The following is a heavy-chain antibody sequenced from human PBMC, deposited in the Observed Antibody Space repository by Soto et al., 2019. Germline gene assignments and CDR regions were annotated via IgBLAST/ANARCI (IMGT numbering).Heavy chain of an antibody. Sequence: PSETLSLTGAVSGYSISSGYYWGCIRQPPGKGLEWIGSMYHSGNTYYNPSLKSRVTISVDTSKNQFSLKLSSVTAADTAVYYCARDLSSSSENWFDPWGQGILVTVSS. CDR1: GYSISSGYY. CDR3: ARDLSSSSENWFDP. CDR2: MYHSGNT. J-gene: IGHJ5*02. V-gene: IGHV4-38-2*02. D-gene: IGHD6-6*01.